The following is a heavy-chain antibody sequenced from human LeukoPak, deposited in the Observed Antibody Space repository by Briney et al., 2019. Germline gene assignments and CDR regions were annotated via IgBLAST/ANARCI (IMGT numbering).Heavy chain of an antibody. J-gene: IGHJ4*02. Sequence: PSETLSLTCTVSGGSIGPYYWSWLRQPAAKALEWIGRSYTTGSTNYNPSLKSRVTMSLVTSRNQFSLKLSSVTAADTAVYYCARSGGSGFQLDSWGQGTLVTVSS. V-gene: IGHV4-4*07. D-gene: IGHD3-16*01. CDR3: ARSGGSGFQLDS. CDR2: SYTTGST. CDR1: GGSIGPYY.